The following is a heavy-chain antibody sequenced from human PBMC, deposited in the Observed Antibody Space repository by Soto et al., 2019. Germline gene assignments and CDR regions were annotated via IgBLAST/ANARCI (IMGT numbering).Heavy chain of an antibody. D-gene: IGHD4-4*01. CDR3: ATTTTIRAGWFDP. V-gene: IGHV4-4*08. CDR1: GGSISGYY. CDR2: IYSSGTT. Sequence: SETLSLTYTVSGGSISGYYWTWIRQPPGKGLEWIGYIYSSGTTKYNPSLKSRATMSVDTSKSQFSLKLSYVTAADTAVYYCATTTTIRAGWFDPWGQGTLVTVSS. J-gene: IGHJ5*02.